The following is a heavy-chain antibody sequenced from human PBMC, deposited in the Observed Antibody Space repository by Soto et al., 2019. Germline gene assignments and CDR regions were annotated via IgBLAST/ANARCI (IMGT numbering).Heavy chain of an antibody. V-gene: IGHV4-59*01. D-gene: IGHD7-27*01. CDR2: IYYSGST. CDR3: ARVWGWAFDI. CDR1: GGSLSSYY. J-gene: IGHJ3*02. Sequence: QVQLQESGPGLVKPSETLSLTCTVSGGSLSSYYWSWIRQPPGKGLEWIGDIYYSGSTNYNPSLKSRVSIPVDTSKNQCSLKLSSVTAADTAVYYCARVWGWAFDIWGLGAMVTVSS.